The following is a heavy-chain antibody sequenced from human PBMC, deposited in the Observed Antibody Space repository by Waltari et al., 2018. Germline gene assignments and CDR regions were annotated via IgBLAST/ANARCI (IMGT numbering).Heavy chain of an antibody. CDR1: GYIFSNYA. Sequence: QAQLVQSGAEVKKPGAPVRVSCKASGYIFSNYAIHWVRQAPGQGLEWRGGINAGNGYTQYPQKFHGRVTITRDTSASTAYMEMGSLRSEDTAVFYCARSRADLIDVDYGMDVWGQGTTVTVSS. V-gene: IGHV1-3*01. CDR2: INAGNGYT. D-gene: IGHD3-10*02. J-gene: IGHJ6*02. CDR3: ARSRADLIDVDYGMDV.